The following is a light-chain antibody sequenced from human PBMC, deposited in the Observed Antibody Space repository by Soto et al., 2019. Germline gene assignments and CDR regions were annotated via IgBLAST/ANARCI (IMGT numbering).Light chain of an antibody. Sequence: QSVLTQPPSASGTPGQRVTISCSGSSSNIQSNTVNWYQQLPGTAPKLLIYSNDQRPSGVPDRFSASKSGTSASLAISGLQSDDEADYYCAAWDGSLNGHVFGTGTKVTVL. CDR3: AAWDGSLNGHV. CDR2: SND. J-gene: IGLJ1*01. V-gene: IGLV1-44*01. CDR1: SSNIQSNT.